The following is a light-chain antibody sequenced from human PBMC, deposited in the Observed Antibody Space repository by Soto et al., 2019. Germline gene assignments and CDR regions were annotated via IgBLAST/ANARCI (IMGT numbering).Light chain of an antibody. Sequence: EIEMTQSPATLSVSPGERAALSCRASQMVGLNLALYQQQPGQAPRLLIYGASTRVTGFPARFSGSGSGTDFTLTISSLHSEDFAVYYCQQYSNWPLTFGGGTKVEIK. J-gene: IGKJ4*01. CDR1: QMVGLN. CDR3: QQYSNWPLT. V-gene: IGKV3-15*01. CDR2: GAS.